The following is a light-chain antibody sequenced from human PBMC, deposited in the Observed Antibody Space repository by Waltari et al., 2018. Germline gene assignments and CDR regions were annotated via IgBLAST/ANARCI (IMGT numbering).Light chain of an antibody. V-gene: IGKV2-30*02. J-gene: IGKJ1*01. CDR1: QSLVHSDGNTY. CDR2: KVS. CDR3: MQSIHWPWT. Sequence: DVVMTQSPLSLPVTLGQPASISCKSSQSLVHSDGNTYLNWVHQRPGQSPRRLIYKVSNRDSGVPDRFSGSGSGTDFKLKISRVEAEDVGVYYCMQSIHWPWTFGQGTKVEIK.